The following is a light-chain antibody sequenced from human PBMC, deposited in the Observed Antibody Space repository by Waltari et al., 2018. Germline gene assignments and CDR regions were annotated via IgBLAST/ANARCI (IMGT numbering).Light chain of an antibody. CDR3: CSFAGSYTYV. CDR2: DVS. CDR1: IRDGGGYQY. V-gene: IGLV2-11*01. J-gene: IGLJ1*01. Sequence: QSALTLPRSVIGSPGPSVTIPCTGSIRDGGGYQYVSWFHQHPGKVPKLLIYDVSERPSDVPDRFSGSKSANTASLTISGLQTEDEADYYCCSFAGSYTYVFGTGTRVTVL.